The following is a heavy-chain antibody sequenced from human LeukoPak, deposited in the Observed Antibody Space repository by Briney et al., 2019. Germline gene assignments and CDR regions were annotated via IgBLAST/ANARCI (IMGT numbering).Heavy chain of an antibody. CDR1: GGSISSYY. CDR2: IYYSGST. V-gene: IGHV4-59*01. J-gene: IGHJ4*02. CDR3: ARGHSPRRVAAAAFSY. D-gene: IGHD6-13*01. Sequence: SETLSLTCTVSGGSISSYYWSWIRQPPGKGLEWIGYIYYSGSTNYNPSLKSRVTISVDTSKNQFSLKLSSVTAADTAVYYCARGHSPRRVAAAAFSYWGQGTLVTVSS.